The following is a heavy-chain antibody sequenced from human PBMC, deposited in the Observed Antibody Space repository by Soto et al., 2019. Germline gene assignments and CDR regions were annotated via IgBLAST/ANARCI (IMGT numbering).Heavy chain of an antibody. CDR1: GYTFTSYG. V-gene: IGHV1-18*01. Sequence: QVQLVQSGAEVKKPGASVKVSCKASGYTFTSYGISWVRQAPGQGLEWMGWISAYNGNTNYAQKLQGRVAMTTDTSTSTAYMELRSLRSDDTAVYYCARDLKYYYGSGSCTLDYWGQGTLVTVSS. CDR2: ISAYNGNT. D-gene: IGHD3-10*01. CDR3: ARDLKYYYGSGSCTLDY. J-gene: IGHJ4*02.